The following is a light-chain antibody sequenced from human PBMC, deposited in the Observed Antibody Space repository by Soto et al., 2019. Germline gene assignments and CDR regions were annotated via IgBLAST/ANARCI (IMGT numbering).Light chain of an antibody. Sequence: QSALTQPVSVSGSPGQSITITCTGTRSDIGAYNFVSWYQQHPGEVPKLMLYDVSIRPSGVSNRFSGSKSGNTASLTISGLQAEDEADYYCTSWTTSTTMIFGGGTKVTVL. V-gene: IGLV2-14*03. CDR2: DVS. CDR3: TSWTTSTTMI. CDR1: RSDIGAYNF. J-gene: IGLJ2*01.